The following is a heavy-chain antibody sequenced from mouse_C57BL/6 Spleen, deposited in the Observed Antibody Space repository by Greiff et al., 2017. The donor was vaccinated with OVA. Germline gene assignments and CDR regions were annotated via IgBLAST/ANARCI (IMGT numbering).Heavy chain of an antibody. V-gene: IGHV1-69*01. Sequence: QVQLQQPGAELVMPGASVKLSCKASGYTFTSYWMHWVKQRPGQGLEWIGEIDPSDSYTNYNQKFKGKSTLTVDKSSSTAYMQLSSLTSEDSAVYYCARTGDGYYVWFAYWGQGTLVTVSA. J-gene: IGHJ3*01. D-gene: IGHD2-3*01. CDR2: IDPSDSYT. CDR1: GYTFTSYW. CDR3: ARTGDGYYVWFAY.